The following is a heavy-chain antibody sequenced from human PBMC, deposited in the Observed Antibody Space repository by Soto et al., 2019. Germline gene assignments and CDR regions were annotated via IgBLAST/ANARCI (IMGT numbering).Heavy chain of an antibody. D-gene: IGHD6-13*01. Sequence: ASVKVSCKASGGTFRSYRINWVRQAPVQGLEWVGGIVPIYRTADYAQKFQGRVTITADESARTSYMELRSLKSQDTAVYYCVRDSGPKLSRRWGHGTLLTVSS. V-gene: IGHV1-69*13. CDR2: IVPIYRTA. J-gene: IGHJ4*01. CDR1: GGTFRSYR. CDR3: VRDSGPKLSRR.